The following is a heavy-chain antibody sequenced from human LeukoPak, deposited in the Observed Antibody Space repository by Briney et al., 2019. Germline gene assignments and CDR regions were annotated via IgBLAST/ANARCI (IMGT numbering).Heavy chain of an antibody. J-gene: IGHJ4*02. CDR3: ARQPGYYDSSGPAGY. CDR1: GYSFTSYW. D-gene: IGHD3-22*01. V-gene: IGHV5-51*01. CDR2: IYPGDSDT. Sequence: GESLKTSCKGSGYSFTSYWIGWVRQMPGKGLEWMGIIYPGDSDTRYSPSFQGQVTISADKSTSTAYLQWSSLKASDTAMYYCARQPGYYDSSGPAGYWGQGTLVTVSS.